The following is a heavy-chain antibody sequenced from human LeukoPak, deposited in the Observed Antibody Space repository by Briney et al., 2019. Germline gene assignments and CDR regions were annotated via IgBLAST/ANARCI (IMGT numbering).Heavy chain of an antibody. V-gene: IGHV4-39*01. CDR3: AIVPPVSAAPFDY. D-gene: IGHD2-2*01. CDR1: GGSISSSSYY. CDR2: IYYSGST. Sequence: PSETLSPTCTVFGGSISSSSYYWGWIRQPPGKGLEWIGSIYYSGSTYYNPSLKSRVTISVDTSKNQFSLKLSSVTAADTAVYYCAIVPPVSAAPFDYWAREPWSPSPQ. J-gene: IGHJ4*02.